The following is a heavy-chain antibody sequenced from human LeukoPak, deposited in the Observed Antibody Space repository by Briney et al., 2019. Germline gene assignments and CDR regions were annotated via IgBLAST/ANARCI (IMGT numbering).Heavy chain of an antibody. CDR1: GFTVSSNY. J-gene: IGHJ4*02. D-gene: IGHD6-6*01. Sequence: GGSLRLSCAASGFTVSSNYMSWVRQAPGKGLEWVSVIYSGGSTYYADSVKGRFTISRDNSKNTLYLQMNSLRAEDTAVYYCARGQEAARPPDYWGQGTLVTVSS. CDR2: IYSGGST. V-gene: IGHV3-66*01. CDR3: ARGQEAARPPDY.